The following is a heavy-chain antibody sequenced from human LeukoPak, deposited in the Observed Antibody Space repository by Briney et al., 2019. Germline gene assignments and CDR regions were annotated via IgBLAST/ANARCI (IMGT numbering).Heavy chain of an antibody. J-gene: IGHJ4*02. D-gene: IGHD3-10*01. CDR1: GYTFTGYY. V-gene: IGHV1-2*02. CDR3: ARGRITMVRGATAPGY. Sequence: ASVKVSRKASGYTFTGYYMHWVRQAPGQGLEWMGWINLNSGGTNYAQEFQGRVTMTRDTSISTAYMELSRLRSDDTAVYYCARGRITMVRGATAPGYWGQGTLVTVSS. CDR2: INLNSGGT.